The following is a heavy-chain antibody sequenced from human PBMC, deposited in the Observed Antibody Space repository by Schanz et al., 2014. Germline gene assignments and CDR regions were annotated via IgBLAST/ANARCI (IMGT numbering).Heavy chain of an antibody. V-gene: IGHV3-21*06. Sequence: VQLVESGGCLVKPGESLRLSCAASGFSFSSYNMNWVRQAPGKGLEWVSSISSSSSYIYYADSVKGRFTISRDNAKSSLFLQMNSMRAEAADVYYCVREVGAAAGLAWGLDYWGRGTLVTVSS. J-gene: IGHJ4*02. CDR3: VREVGAAAGLAWGLDY. CDR1: GFSFSSYN. D-gene: IGHD6-13*01. CDR2: ISSSSSYI.